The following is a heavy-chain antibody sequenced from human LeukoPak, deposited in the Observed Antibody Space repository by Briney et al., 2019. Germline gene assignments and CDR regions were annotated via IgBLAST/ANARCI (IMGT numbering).Heavy chain of an antibody. Sequence: PGGSLRLSCAASGFTFSSYSMNWVRQAPGKGLEWVSAISGSGGSAYYADSVKGRFTISRDNSKNTLYLQMNSLRAEDTAVYYCAKAPSYYDFWSGPRGGQGTLVTVSS. J-gene: IGHJ4*02. V-gene: IGHV3-23*01. D-gene: IGHD3-3*01. CDR2: ISGSGGSA. CDR3: AKAPSYYDFWSGPR. CDR1: GFTFSSYS.